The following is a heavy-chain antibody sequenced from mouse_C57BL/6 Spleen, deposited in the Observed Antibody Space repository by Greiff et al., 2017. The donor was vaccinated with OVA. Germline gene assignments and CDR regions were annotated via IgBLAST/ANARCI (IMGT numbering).Heavy chain of an antibody. Sequence: EVHLVESGGGLVKPGGSLKLSCAASGFTFSSYAMSWVRQTPEKRLEWVATISDGGSYTYYPDNVKGRFTLSRDNAKNNLYLQMSHLKSEDTAMDYCARSTVVATGYFEVWGTGTTVTVSS. CDR2: ISDGGSYT. CDR1: GFTFSSYA. D-gene: IGHD1-1*01. J-gene: IGHJ1*03. V-gene: IGHV5-4*01. CDR3: ARSTVVATGYFEV.